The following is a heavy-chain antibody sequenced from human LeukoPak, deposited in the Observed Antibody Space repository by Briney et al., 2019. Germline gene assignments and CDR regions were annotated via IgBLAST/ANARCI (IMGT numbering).Heavy chain of an antibody. CDR3: ARGIAAAAPADYFDY. CDR2: IYYSGST. Sequence: PSQTLSLTCTVSGGSISSGDYYWSWIRQPPGKGLERIGYIYYSGSTYYNPSLKSRVTISVDTSKNQFSLKLSSVTAADTAVYYCARGIAAAAPADYFDYWGQGTLVTVSS. V-gene: IGHV4-30-4*01. J-gene: IGHJ4*02. CDR1: GGSISSGDYY. D-gene: IGHD6-13*01.